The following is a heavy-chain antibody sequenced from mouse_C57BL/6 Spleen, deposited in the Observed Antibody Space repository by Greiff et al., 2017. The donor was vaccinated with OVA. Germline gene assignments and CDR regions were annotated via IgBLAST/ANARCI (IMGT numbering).Heavy chain of an antibody. J-gene: IGHJ4*01. CDR2: IYPSDSET. CDR3: AREGGYYAMDY. Sequence: QVHVKQPGAELVRPGSSVKLSCKASGYTFTSYWMDWVKQRPGQGLEWIGNIYPSDSETHYNQKFKDKATLTVDKSSSTAYMQLSSLTSEDSAVYYCAREGGYYAMDYWGQGTSVTVSS. V-gene: IGHV1-61*01. CDR1: GYTFTSYW.